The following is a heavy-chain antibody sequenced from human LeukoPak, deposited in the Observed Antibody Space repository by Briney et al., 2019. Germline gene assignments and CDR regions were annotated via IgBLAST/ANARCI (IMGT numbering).Heavy chain of an antibody. Sequence: GASVKVSCKXSGYTFTSYYMHWVRQAPGQGLEGMGIISPSGGSTSYAQKFQGRVTMTRDTSTSTVYMELSSLRSEDTAVYYCARVVTMTPPNWYFDLWGRGTLVTVSS. CDR2: ISPSGGST. J-gene: IGHJ2*01. V-gene: IGHV1-46*01. CDR1: GYTFTSYY. D-gene: IGHD3-22*01. CDR3: ARVVTMTPPNWYFDL.